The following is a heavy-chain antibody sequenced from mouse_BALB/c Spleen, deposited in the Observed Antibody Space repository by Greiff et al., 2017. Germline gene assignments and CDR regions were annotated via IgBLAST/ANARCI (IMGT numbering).Heavy chain of an antibody. Sequence: EVKVEESGTVLARPGASVKMSCKASGYTFTSYWMHWVKQRPGQGLEWIGAIYPGNSDTSYNQKFKGKGTLTAVTSTSTAYMELSSLTNEDSAVYYCTRRGSSYDYWGQGTTLTVSS. V-gene: IGHV1-5*01. CDR1: GYTFTSYW. J-gene: IGHJ2*01. D-gene: IGHD1-1*01. CDR2: IYPGNSDT. CDR3: TRRGSSYDY.